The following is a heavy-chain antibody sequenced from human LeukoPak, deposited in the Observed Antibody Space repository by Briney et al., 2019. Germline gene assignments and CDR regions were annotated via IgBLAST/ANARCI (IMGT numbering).Heavy chain of an antibody. V-gene: IGHV3-15*01. Sequence: PGGSLRLSCAASGFTFSNAWMSWVRQAPGKGLEWVGRIKSKTDGGTTDYAAPVKGRFTISRDDSKNTLYLQMNSLRAEDTAVYYCAKDVSSGWPYYFDYWGQGTLVTVSS. CDR2: IKSKTDGGTT. CDR1: GFTFSNAW. D-gene: IGHD6-19*01. J-gene: IGHJ4*02. CDR3: AKDVSSGWPYYFDY.